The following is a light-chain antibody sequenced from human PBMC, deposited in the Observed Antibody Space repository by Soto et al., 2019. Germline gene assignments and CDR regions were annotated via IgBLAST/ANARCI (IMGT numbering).Light chain of an antibody. CDR3: QQYYSSPLT. J-gene: IGKJ3*01. CDR2: AAS. Sequence: DIQLTQSPSFLSASVGDRVTITCRASQGISSYLAWYQQKPGKAPKLLIYAASTLQSGVPSRFSGSGSGTEFTLTISSLQAEDVAVYYCQQYYSSPLTFGPGTKVDIK. V-gene: IGKV1-9*01. CDR1: QGISSY.